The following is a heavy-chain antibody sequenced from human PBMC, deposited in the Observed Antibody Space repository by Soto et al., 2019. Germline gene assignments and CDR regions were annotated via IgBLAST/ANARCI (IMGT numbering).Heavy chain of an antibody. CDR3: ARESRVAPSIFHNWSDP. J-gene: IGHJ5*02. Sequence: SQTLLLPCAISGDSLSIISAAWNWITHSPSRGLEGLGRTYYRSKWFTNYALSVKGRITINPETSKNQFSLQLYSVTPQDTPAYCWARESRVAPSIFHNWSDPRGQGTLVTVSS. V-gene: IGHV6-1*01. CDR2: TYYRSKWFT. D-gene: IGHD3-3*02. CDR1: GDSLSIISAA.